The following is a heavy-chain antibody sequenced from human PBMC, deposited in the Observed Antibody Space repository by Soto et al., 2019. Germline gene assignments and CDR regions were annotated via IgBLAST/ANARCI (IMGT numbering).Heavy chain of an antibody. CDR1: GVNFISYA. CDR2: ISSNGGST. J-gene: IGHJ6*03. Sequence: GGSNRLSKTVVGVNFISYAIRCVSQEQGKGLEYVSAISSNGGSTYYANSVKGRFTISRDNSKNTLYLQMGSLRAEDMAVYYCARAGRIEYSGYDFYDNIWADYYYMDVWGKGTTVTVSS. D-gene: IGHD5-12*01. V-gene: IGHV3-64*01. CDR3: ARAGRIEYSGYDFYDNIWADYYYMDV.